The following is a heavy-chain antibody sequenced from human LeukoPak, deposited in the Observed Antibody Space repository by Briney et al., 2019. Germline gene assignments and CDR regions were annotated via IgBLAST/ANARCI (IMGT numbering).Heavy chain of an antibody. CDR1: GGSINTNY. J-gene: IGHJ6*03. Sequence: SETLSLTCAVSGGSINTNYWNWIRQSPGKGLEWIGDISNIGSTHYNPSLTSRVTISRDTSKNQFSLTLRFVSAADTAVYYCARAVTGRDRLAYFYYLDVWGKGTRVTVSS. D-gene: IGHD6-19*01. V-gene: IGHV4-59*01. CDR2: ISNIGST. CDR3: ARAVTGRDRLAYFYYLDV.